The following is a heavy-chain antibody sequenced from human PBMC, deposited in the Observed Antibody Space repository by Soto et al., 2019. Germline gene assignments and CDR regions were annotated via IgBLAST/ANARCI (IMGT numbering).Heavy chain of an antibody. J-gene: IGHJ4*02. CDR2: MQPCPGMT. Sequence: QVQLVQSGAEVREPGASVKVSCKASGYSFTSLDINWVRQTAGQGLEWMGWMQPCPGMTGYAQKFQRIVPMYRYTSINPASMELTNLSSDATAFYYCARGASAGVDSWGQGNLVSVSS. D-gene: IGHD1-26*01. V-gene: IGHV1-8*01. CDR3: ARGASAGVDS. CDR1: GYSFTSLD.